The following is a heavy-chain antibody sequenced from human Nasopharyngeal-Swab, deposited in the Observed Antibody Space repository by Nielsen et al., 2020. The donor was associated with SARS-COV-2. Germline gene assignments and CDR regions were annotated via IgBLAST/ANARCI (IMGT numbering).Heavy chain of an antibody. CDR1: GYTFTSYY. CDR2: INPSGGST. CDR3: ARDRSRWLQKLTPDAFDI. D-gene: IGHD5-24*01. Sequence: ASVKVSCKASGYTFTSYYMHWVRQAPGQGLEWMGIINPSGGSTSYAQKFQGRVTITADESTSTAYMELSSLRSEDTAVYYCARDRSRWLQKLTPDAFDIWGQGTMVTVSS. J-gene: IGHJ3*02. V-gene: IGHV1-46*01.